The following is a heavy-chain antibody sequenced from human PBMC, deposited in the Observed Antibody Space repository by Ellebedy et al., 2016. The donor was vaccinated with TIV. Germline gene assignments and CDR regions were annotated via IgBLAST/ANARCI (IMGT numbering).Heavy chain of an antibody. CDR1: GNTFTAYY. D-gene: IGHD3-22*01. Sequence: AASVKVFCKASGNTFTAYYIHWVRQAPGQGLEWMGWINPNSGATRYLQKFQGRVTMTRDASTSTAYMELTTLTSDDSAVYYCATLGIKSYWGQGTLVTVSS. J-gene: IGHJ4*02. V-gene: IGHV1-2*02. CDR3: ATLGIKSY. CDR2: INPNSGAT.